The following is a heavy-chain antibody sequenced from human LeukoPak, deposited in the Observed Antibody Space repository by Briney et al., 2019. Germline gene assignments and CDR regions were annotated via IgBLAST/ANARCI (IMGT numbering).Heavy chain of an antibody. CDR2: IIDTGST. J-gene: IGHJ4*02. D-gene: IGHD3-3*01. CDR3: ARGLASGYPPIPFDY. CDR1: GYSISSGYY. V-gene: IGHV4-38-2*02. Sequence: PSETLSLTCTVSGYSISSGYYWGWIRQPPGKGLEWIGEIIDTGSTKYTSSLKSRVTISVDTSKNQFSLSLDSVTAADTAVYYCARGLASGYPPIPFDYWGQGTLVTASS.